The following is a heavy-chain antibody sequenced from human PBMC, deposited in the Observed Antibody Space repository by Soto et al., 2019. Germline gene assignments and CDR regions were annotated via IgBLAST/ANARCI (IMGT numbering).Heavy chain of an antibody. V-gene: IGHV1-2*04. CDR1: GYTFTGYY. CDR3: ARSIGRLDDYYYYYGMDV. CDR2: INPNSGGT. J-gene: IGHJ6*02. Sequence: ASVKVSCKASGYTFTGYYMHWVRQAPGQGLEWMGWINPNSGGTNYAQKFQGWVTMTRDTSISTAYVELSRLRSDDTAVYYCARSIGRLDDYYYYYGMDVWGQGTTVTVSS. D-gene: IGHD6-6*01.